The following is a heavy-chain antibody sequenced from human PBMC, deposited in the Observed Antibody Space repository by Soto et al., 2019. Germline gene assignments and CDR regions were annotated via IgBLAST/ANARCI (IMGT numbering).Heavy chain of an antibody. Sequence: SETLSLTCAVSGGSISSGGYSWSWIRQPPGKGLEWIGYIYHSGSTYYNPSLKSRVTISVDRSKNQFSLKLSSVTAADTAVYYCARGVATIAYCWFDTWGQGTLVTVSS. CDR3: ARGVATIAYCWFDT. D-gene: IGHD5-12*01. V-gene: IGHV4-30-2*01. J-gene: IGHJ5*02. CDR2: IYHSGST. CDR1: GGSISSGGYS.